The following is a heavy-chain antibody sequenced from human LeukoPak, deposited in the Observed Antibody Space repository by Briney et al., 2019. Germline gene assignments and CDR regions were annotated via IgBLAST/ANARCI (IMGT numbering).Heavy chain of an antibody. Sequence: ASVKVSCKASGGTFSNYAFSWVRQAPGQGLEWMGRIIPIIGMANYAQKFQGRVTITADTSTNTAYMELRSLRSEDTAVYYCARDSTVVGFGDYYYYYDFDVWGQGTTVTVSS. CDR3: ARDSTVVGFGDYYYYYDFDV. V-gene: IGHV1-69*04. D-gene: IGHD3-10*01. J-gene: IGHJ6*02. CDR1: GGTFSNYA. CDR2: IIPIIGMA.